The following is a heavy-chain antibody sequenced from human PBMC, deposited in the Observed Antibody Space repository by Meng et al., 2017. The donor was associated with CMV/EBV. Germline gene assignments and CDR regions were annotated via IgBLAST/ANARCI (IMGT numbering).Heavy chain of an antibody. Sequence: SETLSLTCAVYGGSFSGYYWSWIRQPPGKGLEWIGEINHSGSTNYNPSLKSRVTISVDTSKNQFSLKLSSVTAADTAVYYCARGLGRKPHYYYYYGIDVWGQGTTVTVSS. V-gene: IGHV4-34*01. D-gene: IGHD1-14*01. CDR1: GGSFSGYY. J-gene: IGHJ6*02. CDR2: INHSGST. CDR3: ARGLGRKPHYYYYYGIDV.